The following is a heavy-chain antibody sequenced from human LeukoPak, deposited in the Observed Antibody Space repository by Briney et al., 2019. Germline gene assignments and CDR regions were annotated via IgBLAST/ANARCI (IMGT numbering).Heavy chain of an antibody. CDR1: GGSFSGYY. CDR3: GRGLDILTGYGDA. D-gene: IGHD3-9*01. J-gene: IGHJ5*02. Sequence: SETLSLTCAVYGGSFSGYYWSSIRQPPGKGLEWIGEINHSGSTNYNPSLKSRVTISVDTSKNQFSLKLSSVTAADTAVYYCGRGLDILTGYGDAWAQGTLVTVSS. CDR2: INHSGST. V-gene: IGHV4-34*01.